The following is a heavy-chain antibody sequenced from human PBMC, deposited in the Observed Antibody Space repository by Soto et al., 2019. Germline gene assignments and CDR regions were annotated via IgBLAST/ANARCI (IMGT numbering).Heavy chain of an antibody. V-gene: IGHV5-10-1*01. D-gene: IGHD6-6*01. CDR2: IDPSDSYT. CDR1: GYSFTSYW. J-gene: IGHJ6*02. Sequence: GESLKISCKGSGYSFTSYWISWVRQMPGKGLEWMGRIDPSDSYTNYSPSFQGHVTISADKSISTAYLQWSSLKASDTAMYYCARLVKSSSEYYYYYGMDVWGQGTTVTVSS. CDR3: ARLVKSSSEYYYYYGMDV.